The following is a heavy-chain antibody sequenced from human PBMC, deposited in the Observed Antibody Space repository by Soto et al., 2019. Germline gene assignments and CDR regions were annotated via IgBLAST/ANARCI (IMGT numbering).Heavy chain of an antibody. CDR1: GFTFSSYS. J-gene: IGHJ4*02. CDR2: ISSSSSTI. V-gene: IGHV3-48*01. D-gene: IGHD6-19*01. CDR3: ARVPGSGWHGWWYFDY. Sequence: GGSLRLSCAASGFTFSSYSMNWVRPAPGKGLEWVSYISSSSSTIYYADSVKGRFTISRDNAKNSLYLQMNSLRAEDTAVYYCARVPGSGWHGWWYFDYWGQGTLVTVSS.